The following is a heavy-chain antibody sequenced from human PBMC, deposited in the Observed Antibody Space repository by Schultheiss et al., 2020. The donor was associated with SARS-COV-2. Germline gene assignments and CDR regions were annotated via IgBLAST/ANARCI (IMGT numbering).Heavy chain of an antibody. V-gene: IGHV4-31*03. CDR2: INHSGST. D-gene: IGHD3/OR15-3a*01. CDR1: GGSISSGGYY. Sequence: SQTLSLTCTVAGGSISSGGYYWSWIRQHPGKGLEWIGEINHSGSTYYNPSLKSRVTISVDTSKNQFSLKLSSVTAADTAVYYCARAHLDSHDAFDIWGQGRMVTVAS. CDR3: ARAHLDSHDAFDI. J-gene: IGHJ3*02.